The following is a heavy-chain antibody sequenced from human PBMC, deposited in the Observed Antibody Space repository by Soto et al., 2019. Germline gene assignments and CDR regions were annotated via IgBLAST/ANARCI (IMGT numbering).Heavy chain of an antibody. CDR2: ISGSGGST. J-gene: IGHJ5*02. CDR3: AKYTCCIAPKGPNWFDP. CDR1: GFTFSSYA. Sequence: PGGSLRLSCAASGFTFSSYAMSWVRQAPGKGLEWVSAISGSGGSTYYADSVKGRFTISRDNSKNTLYLQMNSLRAEDTAVYYCAKYTCCIAPKGPNWFDPWGQGTLVTVSS. D-gene: IGHD2-15*01. V-gene: IGHV3-23*01.